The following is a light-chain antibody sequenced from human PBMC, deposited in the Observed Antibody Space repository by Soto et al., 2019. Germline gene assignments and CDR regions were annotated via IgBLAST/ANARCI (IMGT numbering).Light chain of an antibody. Sequence: DIQMTHPPSTLSASVLYIVTITFRASQSISVWLASYQQKAGKAPNLLIYKASRLESGVPSRFSGSGSETEFTLTISGLQPGDSATYYCQKYNSYSPKFGQGTKVDIK. J-gene: IGKJ1*01. CDR1: QSISVW. CDR3: QKYNSYSPK. CDR2: KAS. V-gene: IGKV1-5*03.